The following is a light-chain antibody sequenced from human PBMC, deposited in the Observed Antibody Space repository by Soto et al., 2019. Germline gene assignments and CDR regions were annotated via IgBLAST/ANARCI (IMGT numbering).Light chain of an antibody. CDR1: KLGNKY. Sequence: SYELTQPPSVSVSPGRTASITCSGDKLGNKYVSWYQQKSGQSPVLVIYEDTKRPSGIPERFSGSNSGNTATLTISGTQAIDEADYYCQAWDSSTGVFGGGTKVTVL. CDR3: QAWDSSTGV. V-gene: IGLV3-1*01. J-gene: IGLJ2*01. CDR2: EDT.